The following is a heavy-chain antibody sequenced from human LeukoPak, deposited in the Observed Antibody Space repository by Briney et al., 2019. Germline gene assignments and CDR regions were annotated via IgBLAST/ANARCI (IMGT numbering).Heavy chain of an antibody. D-gene: IGHD5-24*01. Sequence: PSETLSLTCTVSGGSISGYYWSWIRQPPGKGLEWIGYIYYSGSTNYNPSLKSRVTISVDTSKNQFSLKLSSVTAADTAVYYCATESAVDRGLFDYWGQGTLVTVSS. CDR2: IYYSGST. J-gene: IGHJ4*02. CDR1: GGSISGYY. V-gene: IGHV4-59*01. CDR3: ATESAVDRGLFDY.